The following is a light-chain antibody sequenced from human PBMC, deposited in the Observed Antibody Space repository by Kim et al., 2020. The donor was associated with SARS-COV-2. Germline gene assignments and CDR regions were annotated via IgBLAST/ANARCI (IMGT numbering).Light chain of an antibody. V-gene: IGLV1-44*01. CDR3: ATWDDSLSQGV. CDR2: GND. CDR1: NSGFGSET. J-gene: IGLJ3*02. Sequence: QSVLTQPPSASGAPGQSVTISCSASNSGFGSETVNWYQQLPGTAPRLLIYGNDRRPSGVPDRFSGSKSGASASLAISGLQSDDEADYYCATWDDSLSQGVFGGGTKLTVL.